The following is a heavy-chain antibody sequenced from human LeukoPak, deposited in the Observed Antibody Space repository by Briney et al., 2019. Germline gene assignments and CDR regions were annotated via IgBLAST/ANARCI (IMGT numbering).Heavy chain of an antibody. Sequence: PSETLSLTCTVSGGSISSSSYYWGWIRQPPGKGLQWIGSINYSGNTYYNPSPKSRVTISVDSSKNQFSLRLSSVTAADTAVYYCARESLTWLQSRTSWFDPWGQGTLVTVSS. D-gene: IGHD5-24*01. V-gene: IGHV4-39*07. CDR1: GGSISSSSYY. J-gene: IGHJ5*02. CDR2: INYSGNT. CDR3: ARESLTWLQSRTSWFDP.